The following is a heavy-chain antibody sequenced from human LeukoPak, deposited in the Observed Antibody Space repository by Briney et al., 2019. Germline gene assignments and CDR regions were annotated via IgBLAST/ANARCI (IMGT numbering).Heavy chain of an antibody. V-gene: IGHV4-4*09. J-gene: IGHJ4*02. Sequence: SETLSLTCTVSGGSISSYYWSWIRQPPGKGLEWIGYIYTSGSTNYNPSLKSRVTISVDTSKNQFSLKLSSVTAADTAVYYCARLLSSSWHYFDYWGQGTLVTVSS. D-gene: IGHD6-13*01. CDR1: GGSISSYY. CDR3: ARLLSSSWHYFDY. CDR2: IYTSGST.